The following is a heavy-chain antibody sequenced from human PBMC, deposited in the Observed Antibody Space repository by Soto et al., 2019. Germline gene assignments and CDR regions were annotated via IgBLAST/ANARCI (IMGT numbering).Heavy chain of an antibody. J-gene: IGHJ5*02. D-gene: IGHD2-15*01. CDR3: AREPLCGGKCYDNYFDP. Sequence: QVQLVQSGAEVKKPGASVKISCKASGYAFTYYPIHWVRQAPGQRLEWVGWINIGNGNTEYSQKFQDRVTITTDTSASTAYMELRSLTSEDTAVYYCAREPLCGGKCYDNYFDPWGQGTLVTVSS. CDR2: INIGNGNT. V-gene: IGHV1-3*04. CDR1: GYAFTYYP.